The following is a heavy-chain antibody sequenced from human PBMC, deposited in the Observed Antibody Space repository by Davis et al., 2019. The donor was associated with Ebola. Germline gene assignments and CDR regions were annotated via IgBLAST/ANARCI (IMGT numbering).Heavy chain of an antibody. J-gene: IGHJ4*02. CDR3: ARDNLGSLDY. Sequence: MPSETLSLTCTVSGGSFSGFQWAWIRQPPGKGLEYVGHILNSGTVSYNSALKSRVIISLDKSSTQFSLKLTSVTAADTAVYFCARDNLGSLDYWGQGMLVTVSS. D-gene: IGHD1-14*01. CDR2: ILNSGTV. CDR1: GGSFSGFQ. V-gene: IGHV4-59*01.